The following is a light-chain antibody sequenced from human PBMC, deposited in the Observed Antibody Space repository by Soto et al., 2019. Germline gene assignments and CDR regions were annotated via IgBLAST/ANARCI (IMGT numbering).Light chain of an antibody. CDR3: RSFAGSSTFVV. V-gene: IGLV2-23*02. Sequence: QSVLTQPASVSGSPGQSITISCTGTSSDVGSYNLVSWYQQHPGKAPKLMIYEDSKRPSGVSNRFSGSKSRNTASLTISGLQAEDEADYYCRSFAGSSTFVVFGGGTKLTVL. CDR1: SSDVGSYNL. CDR2: EDS. J-gene: IGLJ2*01.